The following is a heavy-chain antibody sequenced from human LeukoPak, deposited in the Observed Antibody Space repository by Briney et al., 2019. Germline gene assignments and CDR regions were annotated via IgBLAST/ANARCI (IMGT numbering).Heavy chain of an antibody. CDR2: ISSNGGST. V-gene: IGHV3-64*01. CDR3: ARDLGWLHYAD. J-gene: IGHJ4*02. Sequence: GGSLRLSCAASGFTFSSYTMHWVRQAPGKGLEYVSAISSNGGSTYYANSVKDRFTISRDNSKNTLYLQMNSLRADDTAIYYCARDLGWLHYADWGQGTLVTVSS. CDR1: GFTFSSYT. D-gene: IGHD5-12*01.